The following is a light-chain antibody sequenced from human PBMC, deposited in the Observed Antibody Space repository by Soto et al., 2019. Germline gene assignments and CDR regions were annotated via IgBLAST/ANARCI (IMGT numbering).Light chain of an antibody. V-gene: IGKV1-6*01. Sequence: AIQMTQSPSSLSASVGDRVTITCRASQGIRNDLGWYQQKPGKAPKLLIYAASTLQSGVPSRFSGSGSGTDLTRTSSSLQPEDFATYYCLQDYNYPLTGGGGTKVEIK. CDR1: QGIRND. CDR2: AAS. CDR3: LQDYNYPLT. J-gene: IGKJ4*02.